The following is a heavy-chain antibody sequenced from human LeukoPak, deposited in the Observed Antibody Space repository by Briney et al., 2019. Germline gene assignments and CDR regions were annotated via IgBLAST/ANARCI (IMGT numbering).Heavy chain of an antibody. D-gene: IGHD2-21*02. CDR1: GYSSTSYW. CDR2: IFPVDSDT. Sequence: GESLKISCKGSGYSSTSYWIGWVRQMPGKGQEWIGIIFPVDSDTSYSPSFQGQVTISADRSITTAYLQWSSLKASDTAMYYCASHTYCGGDCYSNPIEAFDIWGQGTMVTVSS. CDR3: ASHTYCGGDCYSNPIEAFDI. J-gene: IGHJ3*02. V-gene: IGHV5-51*01.